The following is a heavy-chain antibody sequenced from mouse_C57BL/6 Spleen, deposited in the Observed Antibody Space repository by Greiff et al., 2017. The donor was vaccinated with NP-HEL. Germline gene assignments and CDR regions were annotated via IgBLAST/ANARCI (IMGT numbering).Heavy chain of an antibody. V-gene: IGHV1-55*01. CDR1: GYTFTSYW. CDR2: IYPGSGST. Sequence: QVQLKQPGAELVKPGASVKMSCKASGYTFTSYWITWVKQRPGQGLEWIGDIYPGSGSTNYNEKFKSKATLTVDTSSSTAYMQLSSLTSEDSAVYYCARRYYGSSPYYAMDYWGQGTSVTVSS. D-gene: IGHD1-1*01. J-gene: IGHJ4*01. CDR3: ARRYYGSSPYYAMDY.